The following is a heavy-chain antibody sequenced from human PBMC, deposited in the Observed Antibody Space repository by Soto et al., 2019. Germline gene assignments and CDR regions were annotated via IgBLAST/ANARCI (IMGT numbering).Heavy chain of an antibody. V-gene: IGHV4-4*07. CDR1: GGSINNFS. D-gene: IGHD3-16*01. CDR3: ARDQGVVITADSWFDP. J-gene: IGHJ5*02. CDR2: IFGSGGT. Sequence: SETLSLTCTVSGGSINNFSWSWLRQPAGKGLEWIGRIFGSGGTNYSPPFKSRVTMSMDTSTHQFSLRLMSVTATDTAVYFCARDQGVVITADSWFDPWGQGTLVTVSS.